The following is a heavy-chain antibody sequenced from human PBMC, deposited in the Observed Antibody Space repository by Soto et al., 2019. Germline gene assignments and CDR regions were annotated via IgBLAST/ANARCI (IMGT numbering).Heavy chain of an antibody. CDR2: IIPIFGTA. Sequence: SVKVSCKASGYTFSSYAISWVRQAPGQGLEWMGGIIPIFGTANYAQKFQGRVTITADKSTSTAYMELSSLRSEDTAVYYCARGENYYDSSGYPWYFDYWGQGTLVTV. V-gene: IGHV1-69*06. CDR1: GYTFSSYA. J-gene: IGHJ4*02. CDR3: ARGENYYDSSGYPWYFDY. D-gene: IGHD3-22*01.